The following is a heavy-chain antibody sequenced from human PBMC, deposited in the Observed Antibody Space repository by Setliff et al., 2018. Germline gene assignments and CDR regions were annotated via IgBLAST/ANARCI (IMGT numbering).Heavy chain of an antibody. D-gene: IGHD3-10*01. J-gene: IGHJ4*02. CDR2: LNAGNGNT. Sequence: ASVKVSCKASGYTFTSYAMHWVRQAPGQRLEWMGWLNAGNGNTKYSQKFQGRVAITRDTSASTAYMELSSLTSEDTTVYYCAGGVSGSYQRPNFDYWGQGTLVTVSS. CDR1: GYTFTSYA. V-gene: IGHV1-3*01. CDR3: AGGVSGSYQRPNFDY.